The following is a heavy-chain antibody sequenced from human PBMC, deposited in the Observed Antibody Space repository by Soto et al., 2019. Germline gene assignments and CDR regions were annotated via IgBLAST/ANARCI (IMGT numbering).Heavy chain of an antibody. CDR3: ARYDAESGSNKLDP. J-gene: IGHJ5*02. Sequence: QVQLQESGPGLVKPSEILSVTCTVSGGSVSSRSHFWSWIRQPPGGGLQWIGYIYYSGSTNYNPSLKSRATLSVDTSRNQFSLRLTSVTAADTAVYYCARYDAESGSNKLDPWGQGTLVTVSS. CDR2: IYYSGST. D-gene: IGHD5-12*01. V-gene: IGHV4-61*01. CDR1: GGSVSSRSHF.